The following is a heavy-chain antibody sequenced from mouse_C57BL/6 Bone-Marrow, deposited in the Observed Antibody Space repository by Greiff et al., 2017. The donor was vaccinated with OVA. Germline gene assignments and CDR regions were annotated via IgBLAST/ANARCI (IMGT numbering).Heavy chain of an antibody. CDR1: GFTFSSYA. D-gene: IGHD1-1*01. J-gene: IGHJ3*01. V-gene: IGHV5-9-1*02. Sequence: DVKLEESGEGLVKPGGSLKLSCAASGFTFSSYAMSWVRQTPEKRLEWVAYISSGGDYIYYADTVKGRFTISRDNARNTLYLQMSSLKSEDTAMYYCTREGYGSSRFAYWGQGTLVTVSA. CDR2: ISSGGDYI. CDR3: TREGYGSSRFAY.